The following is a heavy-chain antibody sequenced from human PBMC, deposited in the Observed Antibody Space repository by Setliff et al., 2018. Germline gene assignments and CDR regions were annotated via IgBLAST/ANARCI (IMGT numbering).Heavy chain of an antibody. CDR1: GGPISSGGYY. CDR2: IYHSGST. D-gene: IGHD1-26*01. Sequence: SETLSLTCTVSGGPISSGGYYWSWIRQHPGKGLEWIGYIYHSGSTYCNPSLKSRVTISVDTSKNQFSLKLSSVTAAGTAVYYCARDRRIVGARHAFDIWGQGTMVTVSS. V-gene: IGHV4-31*03. CDR3: ARDRRIVGARHAFDI. J-gene: IGHJ3*02.